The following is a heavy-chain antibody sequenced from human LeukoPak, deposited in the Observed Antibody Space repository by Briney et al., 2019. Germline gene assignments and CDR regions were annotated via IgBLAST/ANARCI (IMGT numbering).Heavy chain of an antibody. CDR1: GGSISSGGYS. J-gene: IGHJ6*02. V-gene: IGHV4-30-2*01. CDR2: IYHSGST. D-gene: IGHD4-23*01. Sequence: SETLSLTCAVSGGSISSGGYSWSWIRQPPGKGLEWIGYIYHSGSTYYNPSLKSRVTISVDRSKNQFSLKLSSVTAADTAVYYCARASDYGGNIYYYGMDVWGQGTTVTVSS. CDR3: ARASDYGGNIYYYGMDV.